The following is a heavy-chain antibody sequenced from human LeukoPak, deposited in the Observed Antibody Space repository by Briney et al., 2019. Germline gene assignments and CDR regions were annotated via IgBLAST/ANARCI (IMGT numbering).Heavy chain of an antibody. Sequence: PGGSLRLSCAASGFTFDDYAMHWVRQAPGKGLEWVSGISWNSGSIGYADSVKGRFTISRDNAKNSLYLQMNSLRAEDTALYYCAKVVSSRDYGMDVWGQGTPVTVSS. V-gene: IGHV3-9*01. CDR2: ISWNSGSI. D-gene: IGHD2-21*01. CDR3: AKVVSSRDYGMDV. CDR1: GFTFDDYA. J-gene: IGHJ6*02.